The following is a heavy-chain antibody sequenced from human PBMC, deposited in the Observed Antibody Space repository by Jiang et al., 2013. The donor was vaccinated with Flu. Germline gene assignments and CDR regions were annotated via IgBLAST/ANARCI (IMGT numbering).Heavy chain of an antibody. V-gene: IGHV1-18*04. CDR1: GYTFTSYG. Sequence: GAEVKKPGASVKVSCKASGYTFTSYGISWVRQAPGQGLEWMGWISAYNGNTNYAQKLQGRVTMTTDTSTSTAYMELRSLRSDDTAVYYCARWNCSGGSCYSFDDWYFDLWGLAPWSLSLQ. CDR2: ISAYNGNT. J-gene: IGHJ2*01. D-gene: IGHD2-15*01. CDR3: ARWNCSGGSCYSFDDWYFDL.